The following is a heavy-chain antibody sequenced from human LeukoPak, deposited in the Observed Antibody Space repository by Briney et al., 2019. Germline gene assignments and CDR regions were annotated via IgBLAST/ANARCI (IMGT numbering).Heavy chain of an antibody. D-gene: IGHD6-19*01. J-gene: IGHJ5*02. CDR2: INPNSSNT. Sequence: DSLKLSCKASGYTFTGYYMHWVRQAPGQGLEWIGWINPNSSNTNYAHKMQGRVTITRDTSISTAYMELSRLRSAAAAVYYCARGCSSGWGSWFDPWGHGTLVTVSS. CDR3: ARGCSSGWGSWFDP. CDR1: GYTFTGYY. V-gene: IGHV1-2*02.